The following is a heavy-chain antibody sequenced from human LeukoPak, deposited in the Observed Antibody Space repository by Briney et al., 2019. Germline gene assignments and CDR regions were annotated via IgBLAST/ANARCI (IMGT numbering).Heavy chain of an antibody. CDR1: GFTFSSYA. D-gene: IGHD2-21*02. CDR2: ISYDGSNK. CDR3: TSWGDTTAEYFQR. V-gene: IGHV3-30-3*01. J-gene: IGHJ1*01. Sequence: GGSLRLSCAASGFTFSSYAMHWVRQAPGKGLEWVAVISYDGSNKYYANSVKGRFTISRDNAQNSMYLQMNSLRVEDTAVYYCTSWGDTTAEYFQRWGQGTLVTVSS.